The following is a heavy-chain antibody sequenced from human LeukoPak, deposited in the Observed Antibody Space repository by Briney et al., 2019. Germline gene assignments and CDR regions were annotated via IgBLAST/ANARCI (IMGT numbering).Heavy chain of an antibody. CDR2: IYYSGST. CDR1: GGSISSSSYY. D-gene: IGHD6-19*01. J-gene: IGHJ6*03. CDR3: ARRGIAVAGTHYYYYMDV. V-gene: IGHV4-39*01. Sequence: SETLSLTCTVSGGSISSSSYYWGWIRQPPGKGLEWIGSIYYSGSTYYNPSLKSRVTISVDTSKNQFSLKLSSVTAADTAVYYCARRGIAVAGTHYYYYMDVWGKGTTVTISS.